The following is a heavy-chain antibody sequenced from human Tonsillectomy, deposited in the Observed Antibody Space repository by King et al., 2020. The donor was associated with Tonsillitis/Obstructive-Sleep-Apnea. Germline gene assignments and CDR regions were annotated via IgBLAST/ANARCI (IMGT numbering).Heavy chain of an antibody. CDR2: IYYSGST. Sequence: VQLQESGPGLVKPSETLSLTCTVSGGSISSYYWSWIRQPPGKGLEWIGYIYYSGSTIYNPSLKSRVTISVDTSKNQFSLKLSSVTAADTAVYYCARDGSWYGNFDLWGRGTLVTVSS. CDR3: ARDGSWYGNFDL. V-gene: IGHV4-59*01. CDR1: GGSISSYY. J-gene: IGHJ2*01. D-gene: IGHD6-13*01.